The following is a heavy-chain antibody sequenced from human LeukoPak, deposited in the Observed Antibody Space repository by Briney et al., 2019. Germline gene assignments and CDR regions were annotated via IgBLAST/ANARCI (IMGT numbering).Heavy chain of an antibody. Sequence: SETLSLTCTVSGGSISSYYWSWIRQAPGKGLEWIGYIYYSGDTKYNPSLKGRVTISVDTSKSHFSLKLRSVTAADTAVYYCARVIGSGGYLPWSFDNWGQGTLVTVSS. CDR1: GGSISSYY. CDR2: IYYSGDT. V-gene: IGHV4-59*01. CDR3: ARVIGSGGYLPWSFDN. D-gene: IGHD1-26*01. J-gene: IGHJ4*02.